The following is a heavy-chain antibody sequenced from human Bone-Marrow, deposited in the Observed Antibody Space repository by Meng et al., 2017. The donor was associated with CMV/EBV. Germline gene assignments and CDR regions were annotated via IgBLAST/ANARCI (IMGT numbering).Heavy chain of an antibody. J-gene: IGHJ4*02. D-gene: IGHD2-15*01. CDR1: GYTFSSYS. CDR2: ISSSSSYI. Sequence: GVLKISCAASGYTFSSYSMNWVRQAPGKGLEWVSSISSSSSYIYYADSVKGRFTISRDNAKNSLYLQMNSLRAEDTAVYYCARDASKIYYFDYWGQGTLVTVSS. CDR3: ARDASKIYYFDY. V-gene: IGHV3-21*01.